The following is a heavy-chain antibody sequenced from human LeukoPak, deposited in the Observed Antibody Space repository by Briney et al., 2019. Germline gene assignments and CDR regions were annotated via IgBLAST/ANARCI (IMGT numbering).Heavy chain of an antibody. J-gene: IGHJ6*03. CDR3: ATAAIRYYYMDV. CDR2: IIPIFGTA. Sequence: SVKVSCKASGGTFSSYAISWVRQAPGQGLEWMGGIIPIFGTANYAQKFQGKVTMTEDTSTDTAYMELSSLRSEDTAVYYCATAAIRYYYMDVWGKGTTVTVSS. V-gene: IGHV1-69*06. CDR1: GGTFSSYA.